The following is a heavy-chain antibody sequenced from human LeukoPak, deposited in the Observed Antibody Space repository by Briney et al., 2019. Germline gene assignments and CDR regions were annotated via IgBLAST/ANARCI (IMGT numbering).Heavy chain of an antibody. CDR3: ARPALPKHYGPVDY. V-gene: IGHV1-69*06. CDR1: GGTFSSYA. D-gene: IGHD3-10*01. CDR2: IIPIFGTA. Sequence: ASVKVSCKASGGTFSSYAISWVRQAPGQGLEWMGGIIPIFGTANYAQKFQGRVTITADKSTSTAYMELSSLRSEDTAVYYCARPALPKHYGPVDYWGQGTLVTVSS. J-gene: IGHJ4*02.